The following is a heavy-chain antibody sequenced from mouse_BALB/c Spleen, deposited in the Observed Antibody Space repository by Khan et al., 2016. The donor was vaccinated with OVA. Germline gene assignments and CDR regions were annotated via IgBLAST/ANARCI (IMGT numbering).Heavy chain of an antibody. J-gene: IGHJ4*01. CDR2: IAPGSGST. V-gene: IGHV1S41*01. Sequence: DLVKPGASVKLSCKASCYTFTSYWINWIKQRPGQGLECIGRIAPGSGSTYYNETFKGTATLTVDTSSSTAYIQLSSLSSEDSAVYVCARSNYYGSSLYAMDYWGQGTSVTVSS. D-gene: IGHD1-1*01. CDR3: ARSNYYGSSLYAMDY. CDR1: CYTFTSYW.